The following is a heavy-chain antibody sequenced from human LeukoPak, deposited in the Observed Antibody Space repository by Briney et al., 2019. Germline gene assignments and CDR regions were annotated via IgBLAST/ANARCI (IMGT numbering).Heavy chain of an antibody. D-gene: IGHD3-16*01. CDR1: GFTFSDHY. CDR2: IRHKPESYRT. V-gene: IGHV3-72*01. J-gene: IGHJ4*02. CDR3: ADVGAGGDY. Sequence: PGGSLRLSCEASGFTFSDHYMDWVRQAPGKGLEWVGRIRHKPESYRTEYAASVKGRFTVSRDDSKRSVYLQMSSLKSEDTAVYYCADVGAGGDYWGQGTQVTVSS.